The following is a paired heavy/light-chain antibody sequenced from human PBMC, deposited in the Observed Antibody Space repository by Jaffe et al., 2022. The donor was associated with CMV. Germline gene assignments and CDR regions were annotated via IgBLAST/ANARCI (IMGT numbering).Heavy chain of an antibody. CDR2: IRGKGDGQTT. CDR1: GLTFSDAY. D-gene: IGHD3-10*01. CDR3: TTRGIF. Sequence: EVQLVESGGGLVKLGGSLRLSCVASGLTFSDAYMSWVRQAPGKGLEWVGRIRGKGDGQTTEYAEPVKGRFTISRDDSKNTVYLQINSLETEDTAVYYCTTRGIFWGQGTLVTVSS. V-gene: IGHV3-15*01. J-gene: IGHJ4*02.
Light chain of an antibody. CDR2: GAS. CDR1: QSVGNGQ. CDR3: HQYATSQT. Sequence: EIVLTQSPGTLSLSPGERATLSCRASQSVGNGQLAWYQRKPGQAPRLLIYGASNRATGIPDRFSGSGFGTDFTLTISRLEPEDFAVYYCHQYATSQTFGQGTKVEIK. J-gene: IGKJ1*01. V-gene: IGKV3-20*01.